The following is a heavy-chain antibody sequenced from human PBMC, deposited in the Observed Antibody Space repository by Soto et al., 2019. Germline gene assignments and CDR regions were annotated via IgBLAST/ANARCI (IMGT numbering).Heavy chain of an antibody. Sequence: QVQLVQSGAEVKKPGSSVKVSCKASGGTFSSYAISWVRQAPGQGLEWVGGIIPIFGTANYAQKFQGRVTITADESTSTAYMELSSLRSEDTAVYYCAREGSGYDFQQSPLDYWGQGTLVTVSS. D-gene: IGHD5-12*01. V-gene: IGHV1-69*01. CDR2: IIPIFGTA. CDR1: GGTFSSYA. CDR3: AREGSGYDFQQSPLDY. J-gene: IGHJ4*02.